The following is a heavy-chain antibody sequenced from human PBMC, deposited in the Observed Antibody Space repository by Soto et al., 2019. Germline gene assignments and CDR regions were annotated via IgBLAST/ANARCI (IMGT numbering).Heavy chain of an antibody. CDR2: INHSGST. J-gene: IGHJ4*02. D-gene: IGHD5-12*01. CDR3: ARYNTNGVGGNKLTQIVPRIPNSGYGDFDY. Sequence: QVQLQQWGAGLLKPSETLSLTCAVYGGSFSGYYWSWIRQPPGKGLEWIGEINHSGSTNYNPSLKSRVTISVDTSKNQFSLKLSSVTAADTAVYYCARYNTNGVGGNKLTQIVPRIPNSGYGDFDYWGQGTLVTVSS. CDR1: GGSFSGYY. V-gene: IGHV4-34*01.